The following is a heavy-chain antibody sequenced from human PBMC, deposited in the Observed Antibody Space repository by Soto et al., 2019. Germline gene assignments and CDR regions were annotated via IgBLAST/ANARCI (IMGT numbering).Heavy chain of an antibody. Sequence: QVLLVQSGTEVKKPGSSVKVYCQASGGTSSDYALTWVRQAPGQGLEWMGGIIPIFGTANYAHRFQGRVSITADESSSTAYMELSSLKSEDTAVYYCAGSFKYRSGTVDALDVWGHGTMVMVSS. CDR2: IIPIFGTA. CDR1: GGTSSDYA. V-gene: IGHV1-69*01. J-gene: IGHJ3*01. D-gene: IGHD6-6*01. CDR3: AGSFKYRSGTVDALDV.